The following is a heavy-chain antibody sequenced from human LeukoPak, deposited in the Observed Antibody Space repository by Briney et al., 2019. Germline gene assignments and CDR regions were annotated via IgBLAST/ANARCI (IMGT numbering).Heavy chain of an antibody. J-gene: IGHJ6*02. Sequence: PSETLSLTCAVYGGSFSGYYWSWIRQPPGKGPEWIGEINHSGSTNYNPSLKSRVTISVDTSKNQFSLKLSSVTAADTAVYYCARGRYGLYNYYYYGMDVWGQGTTVTVSS. CDR2: INHSGST. V-gene: IGHV4-34*01. D-gene: IGHD2-2*02. CDR1: GGSFSGYY. CDR3: ARGRYGLYNYYYYGMDV.